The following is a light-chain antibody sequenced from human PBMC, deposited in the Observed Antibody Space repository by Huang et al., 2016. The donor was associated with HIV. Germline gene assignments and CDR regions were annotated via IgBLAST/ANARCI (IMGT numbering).Light chain of an antibody. V-gene: IGKV2-28*01. Sequence: DIVMTQSPLSLPVTPGEPASMSCRSSQSLLESDGYNYLDWYLQKPGQSPQLLIYLGSNRASGVPDRVSGSGSGTVFTLKISRVEAEDVGVYYCMQGLQTPWTFGQGTKVEIK. CDR1: QSLLESDGYNY. J-gene: IGKJ1*01. CDR3: MQGLQTPWT. CDR2: LGS.